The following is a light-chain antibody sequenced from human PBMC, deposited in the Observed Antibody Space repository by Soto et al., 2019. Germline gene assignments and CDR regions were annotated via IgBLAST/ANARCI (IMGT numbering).Light chain of an antibody. CDR2: DAS. J-gene: IGKJ1*01. Sequence: DIQMTQSPSFLSASVGDRVTITCRASQGISSYLAWYQQKPGKAPKLLIDDASYRANGIPDRFSGSGSGTDFALTGSIREPEDFVVCYCHEDGSSSLTVGQGTKV. CDR1: QGISSY. CDR3: HEDGSSSLT. V-gene: IGKV1-9*01.